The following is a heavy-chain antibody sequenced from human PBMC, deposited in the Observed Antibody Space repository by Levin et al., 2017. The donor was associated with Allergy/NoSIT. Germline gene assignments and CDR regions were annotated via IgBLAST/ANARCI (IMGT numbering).Heavy chain of an antibody. Sequence: LSLTCAASGFTFDDYAMHWVRQAPGKGLEWVSGISWNSGSIGYADSVKGRFTISRDNAKNSLYLQMNSLRAEDTALYYCAKDIGYSYGYYFDYWGQGTLVTVSS. J-gene: IGHJ4*02. CDR2: ISWNSGSI. CDR3: AKDIGYSYGYYFDY. V-gene: IGHV3-9*01. D-gene: IGHD5-18*01. CDR1: GFTFDDYA.